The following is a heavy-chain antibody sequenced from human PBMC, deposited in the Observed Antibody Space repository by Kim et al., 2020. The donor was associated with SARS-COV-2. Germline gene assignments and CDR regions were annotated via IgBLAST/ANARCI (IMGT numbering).Heavy chain of an antibody. J-gene: IGHJ4*02. CDR2: ISTHGNLI. V-gene: IGHV3-11*01. Sequence: GGSLRLSCAASGFTLSDYYMTWIRRAPGEGLEWISYISTHGNLINYADSVKGRFTISRDKAKNSLYLQMNSLRAEDTAVYYCARVAYSSSWYLDYWGQGTLVTVSA. CDR1: GFTLSDYY. CDR3: ARVAYSSSWYLDY. D-gene: IGHD6-13*01.